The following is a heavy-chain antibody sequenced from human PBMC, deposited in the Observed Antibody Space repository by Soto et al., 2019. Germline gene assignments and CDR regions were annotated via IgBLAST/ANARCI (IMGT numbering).Heavy chain of an antibody. Sequence: GGSLRLSCAASGFTFSSYAMSWVRQAPGKGLEWVSAISGSGGSTYYADSVKGRFTISRDNSKNTLYLQMNSLRAEDTAVYYCAKDSCDYYDSSGYCSFDYWGQGTLVTVSS. V-gene: IGHV3-23*01. J-gene: IGHJ4*02. CDR3: AKDSCDYYDSSGYCSFDY. CDR1: GFTFSSYA. CDR2: ISGSGGST. D-gene: IGHD3-22*01.